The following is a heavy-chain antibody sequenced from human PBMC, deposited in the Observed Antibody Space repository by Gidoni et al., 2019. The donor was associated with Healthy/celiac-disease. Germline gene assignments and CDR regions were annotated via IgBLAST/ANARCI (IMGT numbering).Heavy chain of an antibody. CDR2: ISSSSSYT. J-gene: IGHJ3*02. D-gene: IGHD1-26*01. Sequence: QVQRVEAGGGLGKPGGSMRLSCAAAGFTFSDYYMSWIRQAPGKGLEWVSYISSSSSYTNYADSVKGRFTISRDNAKNSLYLQMNSLRAEDTAVYYCARWEQVGRRVFDIWGQGTMVTVSS. CDR1: GFTFSDYY. CDR3: ARWEQVGRRVFDI. V-gene: IGHV3-11*05.